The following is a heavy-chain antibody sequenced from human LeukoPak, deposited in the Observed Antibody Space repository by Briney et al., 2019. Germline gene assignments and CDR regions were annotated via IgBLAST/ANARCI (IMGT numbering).Heavy chain of an antibody. V-gene: IGHV1-24*01. J-gene: IGHJ4*02. Sequence: GASVKVSCKVSGYTLTELSMHWVRQAPGKGLEWMGGFDPEDGETIYAQKFQGRVTMTVDTSTDTAYMELSSLRSEDTAVYYCATARGYSYGGKRYYFDYWGQGTLVTVSS. CDR3: ATARGYSYGGKRYYFDY. CDR1: GYTLTELS. D-gene: IGHD5-18*01. CDR2: FDPEDGET.